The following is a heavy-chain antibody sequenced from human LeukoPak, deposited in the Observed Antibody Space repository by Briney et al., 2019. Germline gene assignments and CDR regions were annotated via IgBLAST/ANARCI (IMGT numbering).Heavy chain of an antibody. CDR1: GFTFSSNG. CDR3: AKTGYSGSAYGTWYFDY. J-gene: IGHJ4*02. CDR2: LRYDGSNE. V-gene: IGHV3-30*02. D-gene: IGHD5-12*01. Sequence: GGSLRLSCATWGFTFSSNGLLGVRQARGRALEWVAFLRYDGSNEYYADSVKGRFTSARDNSKNTLYLQMNSLRTEDTAVYYCAKTGYSGSAYGTWYFDYWGQGTLVTVSS.